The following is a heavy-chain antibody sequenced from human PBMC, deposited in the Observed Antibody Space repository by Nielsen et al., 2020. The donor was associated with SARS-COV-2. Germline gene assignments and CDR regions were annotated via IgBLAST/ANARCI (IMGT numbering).Heavy chain of an antibody. D-gene: IGHD2-2*01. CDR2: INPKSGGT. Sequence: WVRQAPGQGLEWMGRINPKSGGTDYAQIFQGRVTMTRDTSISAAYMELSSLRSEDTAVYYCARVRYCSSTSCYDDVPYYYYMDVWGKGTTVTVSS. J-gene: IGHJ6*03. CDR3: ARVRYCSSTSCYDDVPYYYYMDV. V-gene: IGHV1-2*06.